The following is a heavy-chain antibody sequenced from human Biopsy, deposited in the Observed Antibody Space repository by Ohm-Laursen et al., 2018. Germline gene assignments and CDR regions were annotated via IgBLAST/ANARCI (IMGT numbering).Heavy chain of an antibody. CDR2: IYYSGSS. J-gene: IGHJ6*02. CDR3: ARAANSTGWPYYYFYGMDV. V-gene: IGHV4-59*01. Sequence: TLSFTCTVSGGSISEFYWSWIRQPPGGGLEWIGHIYYSGSSTYNPSLRDRVTISLDTSKDQFSLRLNSVTAADTAVYYCARAANSTGWPYYYFYGMDVWGQGTTVTVSS. D-gene: IGHD2/OR15-2a*01. CDR1: GGSISEFY.